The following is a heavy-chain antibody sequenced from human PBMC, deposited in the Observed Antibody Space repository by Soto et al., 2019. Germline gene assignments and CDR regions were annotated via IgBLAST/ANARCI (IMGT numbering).Heavy chain of an antibody. CDR2: IKSKSDGGAV. D-gene: IGHD6-19*01. CDR3: TTGRRSCGWYAYY. Sequence: EVQLVESGGGLVKPAGYLRLSCAASGYSFSDAWMNWVRQAPGKGPEWVGRIKSKSDGGAVHYAAPVEGRFTISRDDSENMMYLQMNSLKTDDTAVYYCTTGRRSCGWYAYYWGQGTLVTVSS. V-gene: IGHV3-15*07. CDR1: GYSFSDAW. J-gene: IGHJ4*02.